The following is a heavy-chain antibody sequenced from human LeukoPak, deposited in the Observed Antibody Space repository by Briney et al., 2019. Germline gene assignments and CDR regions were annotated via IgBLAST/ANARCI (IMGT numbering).Heavy chain of an antibody. V-gene: IGHV4-30-4*01. CDR1: GGSISSGDYY. CDR3: ARSPVYYGSGGDAFDV. CDR2: IYYSGST. D-gene: IGHD3-10*01. Sequence: PSQTRSLTCTVSGGSISSGDYYWGWIRQPPGKGLEGFGYIYYSGSTYYNPSIKSRLTISVDMSKNQFSLKLSSVTAADPAVYYCARSPVYYGSGGDAFDVWGQGTMVTVSS. J-gene: IGHJ3*01.